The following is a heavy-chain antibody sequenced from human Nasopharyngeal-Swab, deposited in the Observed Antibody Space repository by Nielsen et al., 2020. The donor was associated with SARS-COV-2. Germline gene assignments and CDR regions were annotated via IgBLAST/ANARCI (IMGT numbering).Heavy chain of an antibody. CDR3: ASNYGDYAESRARFDY. V-gene: IGHV4-34*01. Sequence: RQAPGKGLEWIGEINHSGSTNYNPSLKSRVTISVDTSKNQFSLKLSSVTAADTAVYYCASNYGDYAESRARFDYWGQGTLVTSPQ. D-gene: IGHD4-17*01. CDR2: INHSGST. J-gene: IGHJ4*02.